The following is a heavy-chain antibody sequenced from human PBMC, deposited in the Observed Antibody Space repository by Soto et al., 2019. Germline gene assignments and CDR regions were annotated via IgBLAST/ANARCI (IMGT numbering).Heavy chain of an antibody. J-gene: IGHJ4*02. CDR1: GFTFGSYA. CDR3: AKARFRDSSMFLLDY. Sequence: PGGSLRLSCAASGFTFGSYAMSWVRQAPGKGLEWVSSISDTSSGAYYADSVKGRFTISRANSKNTLYLEMNSLRAEDTAVYYCAKARFRDSSMFLLDYWGQGTLVTVSS. D-gene: IGHD6-19*01. V-gene: IGHV3-23*01. CDR2: ISDTSSGA.